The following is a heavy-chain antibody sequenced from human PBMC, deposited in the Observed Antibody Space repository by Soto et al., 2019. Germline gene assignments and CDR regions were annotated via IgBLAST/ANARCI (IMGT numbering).Heavy chain of an antibody. V-gene: IGHV1-18*01. D-gene: IGHD6-25*01. Sequence: QVQLVQSGAEVKRPGASVKVSCKASGYTFRNYDVAWVRRAPGHGLEWMGWISISKGKTYYQESLQGRVTMTMDTGMTTAYMEVSSLRSDATAVYYCARNGYLGNFGLHVWGQGTTVTVSS. CDR2: ISISKGKT. J-gene: IGHJ6*02. CDR1: GYTFRNYD. CDR3: ARNGYLGNFGLHV.